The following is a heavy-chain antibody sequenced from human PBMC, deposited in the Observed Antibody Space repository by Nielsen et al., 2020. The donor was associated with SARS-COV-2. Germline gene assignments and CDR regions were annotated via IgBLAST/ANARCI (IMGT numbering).Heavy chain of an antibody. D-gene: IGHD3-10*01. Sequence: GESLKISCAASGFTFSDYYMSWIRQAPGKGLEWVSYISSSSSYTNYADSVKGRFTISRDNAKNSLYLQMNSLRAEDTAVYYCARARMVRGVITDDAFDIWGQGTMVTVSS. V-gene: IGHV3-11*05. J-gene: IGHJ3*02. CDR1: GFTFSDYY. CDR3: ARARMVRGVITDDAFDI. CDR2: ISSSSSYT.